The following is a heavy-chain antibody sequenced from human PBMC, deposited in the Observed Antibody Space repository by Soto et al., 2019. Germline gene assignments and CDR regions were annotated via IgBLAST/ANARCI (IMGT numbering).Heavy chain of an antibody. J-gene: IGHJ5*02. Sequence: GASVKVSCKASGYTFTGYYMHWVRQAPGQGLEWVGWINPNSGGTNYAQKFQGRVTMTRDTSISTAYMELSRLRSDDTAVYYCARSSARGVTTSWFDPWGQGTVVTVSS. D-gene: IGHD3-10*01. CDR3: ARSSARGVTTSWFDP. V-gene: IGHV1-2*02. CDR1: GYTFTGYY. CDR2: INPNSGGT.